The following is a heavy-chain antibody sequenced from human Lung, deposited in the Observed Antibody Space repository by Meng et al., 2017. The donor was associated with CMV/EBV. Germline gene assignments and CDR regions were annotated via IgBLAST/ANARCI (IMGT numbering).Heavy chain of an antibody. CDR2: INTNTGRP. V-gene: IGHV7-4-1*02. J-gene: IGHJ4*02. CDR3: ARTYDYSWKNLHYIDY. Sequence: YYVFSFSLNWVRQAPGQGLEWIGLINTNTGRPTYAQGLAGRYVFSLDTGVTTAYLQISRLKAEDTAVYYCARTYDYSWKNLHYIDYWGQGTLVTVSS. CDR1: YYVFSFS. D-gene: IGHD3-16*01.